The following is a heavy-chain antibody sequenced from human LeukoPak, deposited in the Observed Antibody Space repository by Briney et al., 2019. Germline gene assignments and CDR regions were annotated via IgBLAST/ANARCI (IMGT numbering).Heavy chain of an antibody. J-gene: IGHJ4*02. D-gene: IGHD3-22*01. CDR1: GYTFTGYY. Sequence: ASVKVSCKASGYTFTGYYMHWVRQAPGQGLVWMGWINPNSGGTNYAQKFQGRVTMTRDTSISTAYMELSRLRSDDTAVYYCARDHYYDSSGYKGLDYWGQGTLVTVSS. V-gene: IGHV1-2*02. CDR3: ARDHYYDSSGYKGLDY. CDR2: INPNSGGT.